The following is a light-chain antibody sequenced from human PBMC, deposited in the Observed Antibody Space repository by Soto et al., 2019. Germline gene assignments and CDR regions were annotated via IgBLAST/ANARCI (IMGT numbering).Light chain of an antibody. CDR1: SSDVGNYIF. CDR3: VSYTTGASYV. J-gene: IGLJ1*01. Sequence: QSALTQPASVSGSPGQSITISCTGTSSDVGNYIFVSWYRQHPGKAPKLMIYDINNRPSGVSNRFSGSKSGNTASLSISGLQAEDEADYYRVSYTTGASYVFGTGTKLTVL. V-gene: IGLV2-14*01. CDR2: DIN.